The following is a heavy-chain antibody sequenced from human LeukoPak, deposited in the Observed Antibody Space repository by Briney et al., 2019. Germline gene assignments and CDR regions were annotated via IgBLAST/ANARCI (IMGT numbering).Heavy chain of an antibody. V-gene: IGHV3-33*01. J-gene: IGHJ4*02. D-gene: IGHD6-19*01. CDR1: GFTFSSYA. CDR3: ARGSFALGSGCSD. CDR2: IWYDGSNK. Sequence: PGGSLRLSCAASGFTFSSYAMHWVRQAPGKGLEWVAVIWYDGSNKYYADSVKGRFTISRDNSKNTLFLQKNSLRADDTAVYYCARGSFALGSGCSDWGQGTLVTVSS.